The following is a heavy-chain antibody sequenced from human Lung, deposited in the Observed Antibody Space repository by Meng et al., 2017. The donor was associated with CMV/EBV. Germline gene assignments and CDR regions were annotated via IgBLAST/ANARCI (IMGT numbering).Heavy chain of an antibody. CDR1: GYTFTGYN. Sequence: ASVXVSXXASGYTFTGYNIHWVRQAPGQGLEWMGWINPNTGDTNYAQKFQGRVTLTGDTSISTAYMELSRLKSDDTAVFFCARLFHTSLGTNYYYGRDVWGQGTXVTVSS. CDR3: ARLFHTSLGTNYYYGRDV. D-gene: IGHD3/OR15-3a*01. V-gene: IGHV1-2*02. J-gene: IGHJ6*02. CDR2: INPNTGDT.